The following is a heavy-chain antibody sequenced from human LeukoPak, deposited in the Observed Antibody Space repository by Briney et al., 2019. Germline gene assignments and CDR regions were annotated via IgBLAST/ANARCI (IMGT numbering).Heavy chain of an antibody. CDR2: IYTSGTT. J-gene: IGHJ5*02. CDR1: GGSVRRGNYY. Sequence: SQTLSLTCTVSGGSVRRGNYYWTCIRQPAGSGLEWIGRIYTSGTTDYDPSLRTRVTISVDASRNQFSLNLSSVTAADTAVYYCARDFQSGTTLFETNWFDPWGQGTLVTVSS. CDR3: ARDFQSGTTLFETNWFDP. V-gene: IGHV4-61*02. D-gene: IGHD1-1*01.